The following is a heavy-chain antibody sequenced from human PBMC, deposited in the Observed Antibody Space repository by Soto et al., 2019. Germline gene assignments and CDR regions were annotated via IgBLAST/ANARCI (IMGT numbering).Heavy chain of an antibody. D-gene: IGHD3-3*01. CDR2: IYYSGST. Sequence: QVQLQESGPGLVKPSETLSLTCTVSGGSISSYYWSWIRQPPGKGLEWIGYIYYSGSTNYNPSLKSRVTISVDTSKNQFSLKLSSVTAADTAVYYCARGGFGVVMKVPYYYYMDVWGKGTTVTVSS. J-gene: IGHJ6*03. CDR1: GGSISSYY. CDR3: ARGGFGVVMKVPYYYYMDV. V-gene: IGHV4-59*01.